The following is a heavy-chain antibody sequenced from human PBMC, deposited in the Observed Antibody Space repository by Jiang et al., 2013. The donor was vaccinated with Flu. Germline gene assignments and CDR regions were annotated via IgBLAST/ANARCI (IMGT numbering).Heavy chain of an antibody. Sequence: GAEVKKPGESLKISCKGSGYSFTSYWIGWVRQMPGKGLEWMGIIYPGDSDTRYSPSFQGQVTISADKSSSTAYLQWSSLKASDTAMYYCARIVDTAMAKGYYYYYGMDVWGKGTTVTVSS. CDR3: ARIVDTAMAKGYYYYYGMDV. CDR1: GYSFTSYW. D-gene: IGHD5-18*01. J-gene: IGHJ6*04. CDR2: IYPGDSDT. V-gene: IGHV5-51*01.